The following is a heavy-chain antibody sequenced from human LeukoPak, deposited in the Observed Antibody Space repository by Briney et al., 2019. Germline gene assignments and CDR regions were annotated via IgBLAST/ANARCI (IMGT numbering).Heavy chain of an antibody. Sequence: SETLSLTCIVSGVSISSDNYWGWIRQSPGKGLELIGSVHFSGATHYNPSLKSRVTISVDTSKNQSSLKLSSVTAADTAVYYCARVQLRDGYNYYESRWGQGTPVTVSS. CDR1: GVSISSDNY. V-gene: IGHV4-39*07. D-gene: IGHD5-24*01. CDR2: VHFSGAT. J-gene: IGHJ4*02. CDR3: ARVQLRDGYNYYESR.